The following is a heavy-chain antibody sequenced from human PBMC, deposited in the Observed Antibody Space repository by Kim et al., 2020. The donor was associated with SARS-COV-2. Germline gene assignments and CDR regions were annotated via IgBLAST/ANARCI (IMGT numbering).Heavy chain of an antibody. CDR3: ARGEKSLGVLFDY. J-gene: IGHJ4*02. V-gene: IGHV4-34*01. Sequence: PSLTSRVTISVDASTSQCSLKLSSVTAADTAVYYCARGEKSLGVLFDYWGQGTLVTVSS. D-gene: IGHD3-16*01.